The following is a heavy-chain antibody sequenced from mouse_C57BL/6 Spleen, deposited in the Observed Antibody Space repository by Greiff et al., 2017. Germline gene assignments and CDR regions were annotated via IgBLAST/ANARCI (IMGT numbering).Heavy chain of an antibody. CDR3: ASYGLYGNSYAMDY. CDR2: IDPANGNT. CDR1: GFTIKNTY. J-gene: IGHJ4*01. V-gene: IGHV14-3*01. Sequence: VQLQHSVAELVRPGASVKLSCTASGFTIKNTYMHWVKQRPEQGLEWIGRIDPANGNTKYAQKFQGKATITADTSANTAYLPLSSLPSEDSAIYYCASYGLYGNSYAMDYWGQGTSVTVSS. D-gene: IGHD2-1*01.